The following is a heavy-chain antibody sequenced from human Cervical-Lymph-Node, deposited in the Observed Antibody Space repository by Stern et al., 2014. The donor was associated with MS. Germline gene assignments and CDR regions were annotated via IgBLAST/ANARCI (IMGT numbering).Heavy chain of an antibody. J-gene: IGHJ4*02. CDR3: ASTAHTIFFDH. Sequence: QVQLVESGGGLVKPGGSLRLSCVASGLTFNDYYINWIRQAPGKGLEWISYISSGGTIYYADSVKGRFTISRDNAKNSVYLQMNSLRAEDTAVYYCASTAHTIFFDHWGQGTLVIVSS. D-gene: IGHD3-9*01. CDR1: GLTFNDYY. V-gene: IGHV3-11*01. CDR2: ISSGGTI.